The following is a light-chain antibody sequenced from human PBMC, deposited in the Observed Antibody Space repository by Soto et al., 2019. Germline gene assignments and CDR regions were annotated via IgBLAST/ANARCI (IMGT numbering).Light chain of an antibody. J-gene: IGLJ1*01. V-gene: IGLV2-14*03. CDR1: SSDIGAYNW. CDR3: SSYTRSDTYV. CDR2: DVS. Sequence: QSALTQPASVSGSPGQSIAISCTGTSSDIGAYNWVSWYQQHPGKAPKLMIYDVSYRHSGVSNRFSGSISGNTASLTISGLQAEDEAVYYCSSYTRSDTYVFGSGTKLTVL.